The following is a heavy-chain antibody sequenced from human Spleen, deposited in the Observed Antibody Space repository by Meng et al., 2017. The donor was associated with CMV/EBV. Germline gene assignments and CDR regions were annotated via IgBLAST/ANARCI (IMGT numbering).Heavy chain of an antibody. V-gene: IGHV1-2*02. CDR3: ARDLSSSMELRYFDWFDY. CDR2: INPNSGGT. CDR1: YTFTGYY. Sequence: YTFTGYYMHWVRQAPGQGLEWMGWINPNSGGTNYAQKFQGRVTMTRDTSISTAYMELSRLRSDDTAVYYCARDLSSSMELRYFDWFDYWGQGTLVTVSS. D-gene: IGHD3-9*01. J-gene: IGHJ4*02.